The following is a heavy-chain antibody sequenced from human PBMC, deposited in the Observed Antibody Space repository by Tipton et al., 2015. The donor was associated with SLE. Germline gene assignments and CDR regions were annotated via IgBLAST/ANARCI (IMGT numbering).Heavy chain of an antibody. J-gene: IGHJ3*02. Sequence: SLRLSCAASGFTFSSYAMHWVRQAPGKGLEWVSGISWNSGSIGYADSVKGRFTISRDNAKNSLYLQMNSLRAEDTALYYCAARRDGYNYAFDIWGQGTMVTVSS. V-gene: IGHV3-9*01. CDR3: AARRDGYNYAFDI. CDR1: GFTFSSYA. D-gene: IGHD5-24*01. CDR2: ISWNSGSI.